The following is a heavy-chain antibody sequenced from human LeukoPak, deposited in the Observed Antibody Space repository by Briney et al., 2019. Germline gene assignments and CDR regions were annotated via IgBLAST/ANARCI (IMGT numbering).Heavy chain of an antibody. V-gene: IGHV4-4*07. J-gene: IGHJ6*02. CDR2: IYTSGST. D-gene: IGHD5-12*01. CDR1: GGSISSYY. CDR3: ARAPWPTYSGYDVYYYGMDV. Sequence: PSETLSLTCTVSGGSISSYYWSWIRQPAGKGLEWIGRIYTSGSTNYNPSLKSRVTMSVDTSKNQFSLKLSSVTAADTAVYYCARAPWPTYSGYDVYYYGMDVWGQGTTVTVSS.